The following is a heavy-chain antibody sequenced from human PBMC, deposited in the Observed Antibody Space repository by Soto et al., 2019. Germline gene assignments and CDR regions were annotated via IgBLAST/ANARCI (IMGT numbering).Heavy chain of an antibody. J-gene: IGHJ4*02. CDR1: GFRFSSYG. CDR2: ISYHGINK. CDR3: AKLYWNPRYFDY. Sequence: PGGSLRLSCVASGFRFSSYGIHWVRQIPGKGLEWVSVISYHGINKYYADSVKGRFTISRDNSKNTVYLQMNSLRAEDTAVYYCAKLYWNPRYFDYWGQGTRVTVSS. D-gene: IGHD1-1*01. V-gene: IGHV3-30*18.